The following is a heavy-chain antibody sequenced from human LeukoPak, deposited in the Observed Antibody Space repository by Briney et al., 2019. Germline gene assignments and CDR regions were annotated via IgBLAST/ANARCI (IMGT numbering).Heavy chain of an antibody. J-gene: IGHJ6*03. Sequence: SETLSLTCTVSGGSISSYYWSWIRQPPGKGLEWIGYIYYSGSTNYNPSLKSRVTISVDTSKNQFSLKLSSVTAADTAVYYCARAGSSWYDEMYYYYMDVWGKGTTVTISS. V-gene: IGHV4-59*01. CDR2: IYYSGST. D-gene: IGHD6-13*01. CDR1: GGSISSYY. CDR3: ARAGSSWYDEMYYYYMDV.